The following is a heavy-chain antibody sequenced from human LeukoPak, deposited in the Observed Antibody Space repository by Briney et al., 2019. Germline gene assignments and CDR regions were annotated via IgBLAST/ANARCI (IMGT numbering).Heavy chain of an antibody. CDR3: ARLTTVTTRFLRDDY. J-gene: IGHJ4*02. CDR1: GGSFSGYY. CDR2: INHSGST. Sequence: KPSETLSLTCAVYGGSFSGYYWSWIRQPPGEGLEWIGEINHSGSTNYNTSLKSRVTISVDTSKNQFSLKLSSVTAADTAVYYCARLTTVTTRFLRDDYWGQGTLVTVSS. D-gene: IGHD4-11*01. V-gene: IGHV4-34*01.